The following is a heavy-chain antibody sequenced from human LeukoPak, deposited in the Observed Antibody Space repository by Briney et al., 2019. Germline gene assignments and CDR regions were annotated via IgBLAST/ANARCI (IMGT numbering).Heavy chain of an antibody. CDR3: AGGPGFLNDC. CDR2: ISSSSSYI. D-gene: IGHD3-3*01. J-gene: IGHJ4*02. Sequence: GGSLRLSCAASGFTFSSYSMNWVRQAPGKGLEWVSSISSSSSYIYYADSVKGRFTISRDNAKNLLFLQMNSLRPEDTAVYYCAGGPGFLNDCWGQGTLVTVSS. V-gene: IGHV3-21*01. CDR1: GFTFSSYS.